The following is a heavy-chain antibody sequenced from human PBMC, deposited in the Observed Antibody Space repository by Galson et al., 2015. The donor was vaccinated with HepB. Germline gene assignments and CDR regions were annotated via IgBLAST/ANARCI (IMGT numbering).Heavy chain of an antibody. CDR3: AKDRRLDYCGSRKNAFEI. J-gene: IGHJ3*02. CDR1: GFTFDDYA. Sequence: LRLSCAASGFTFDDYAMHWVRQAPGKGLEWVSGISWNSGSIDYADSVKGRFTISRDNAKNSLYLQMGSLRAEDTALYYCAKDRRLDYCGSRKNAFEIWGQGTMVTVSS. V-gene: IGHV3-9*01. D-gene: IGHD3-10*01. CDR2: ISWNSGSI.